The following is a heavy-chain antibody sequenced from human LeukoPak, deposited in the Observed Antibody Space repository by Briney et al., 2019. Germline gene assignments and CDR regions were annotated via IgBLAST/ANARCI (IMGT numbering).Heavy chain of an antibody. CDR1: GFTFSSYA. CDR3: ARARPPYYDSSAVSYPFDY. V-gene: IGHV3-23*01. Sequence: GGSLRLSCAASGFTFSSYAMSWVRQAPGKGLEWVSAISGSGGSTSYAQKFQGRVTMTRDTSTSTVYMELSSLRSEDTAVYYCARARPPYYDSSAVSYPFDYWGQGTLVTVSS. J-gene: IGHJ4*02. D-gene: IGHD3-22*01. CDR2: ISGSGGST.